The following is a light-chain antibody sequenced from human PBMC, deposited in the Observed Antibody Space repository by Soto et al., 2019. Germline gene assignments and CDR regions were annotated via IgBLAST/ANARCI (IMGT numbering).Light chain of an antibody. V-gene: IGLV9-49*01. CDR2: VGTGGIVG. J-gene: IGLJ1*01. CDR1: SGYSNYE. Sequence: VLTQPPSASASLGASVTLTCTLSSGYSNYEVDWYQQRPGKGPRFVMRVGTGGIVGSKGDGIPGRFSVLGSGLNRFLTINNIQEEDESDYHCGADHGSGSNFVYVFGTGTKVTVL. CDR3: GADHGSGSNFVYV.